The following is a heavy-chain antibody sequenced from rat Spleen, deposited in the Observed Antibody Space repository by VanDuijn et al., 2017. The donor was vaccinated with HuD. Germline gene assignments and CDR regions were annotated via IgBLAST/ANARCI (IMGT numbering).Heavy chain of an antibody. V-gene: IGHV5S10*01. J-gene: IGHJ4*01. D-gene: IGHD1-11*01. CDR3: AKDRDGGYVMDA. CDR2: ISYDGGRI. CDR1: GFTFSNYY. Sequence: EVQLVESGGGLVQPGRSLKLSCAASGFTFSNYYMAWVRQAPTKGLEWVATISYDGGRIFYRDSVKGRFTISRDNAKSSLYLQMDGLRSEDTATYYCAKDRDGGYVMDAWGQGAPVTVSS.